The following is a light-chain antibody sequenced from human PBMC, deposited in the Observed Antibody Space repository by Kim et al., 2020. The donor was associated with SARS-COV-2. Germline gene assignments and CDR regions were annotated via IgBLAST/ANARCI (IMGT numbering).Light chain of an antibody. CDR2: GKN. J-gene: IGLJ3*02. V-gene: IGLV3-19*01. CDR3: NSRDSSGNPWV. Sequence: LGQTVRITCQGGSLRSYYASWYQQEPGQAPVLVIYGKNNRPSGIPDRFSGSSSGNTASLTITGAQAEDEADYYCNSRDSSGNPWVFGGGTQLTVL. CDR1: SLRSYY.